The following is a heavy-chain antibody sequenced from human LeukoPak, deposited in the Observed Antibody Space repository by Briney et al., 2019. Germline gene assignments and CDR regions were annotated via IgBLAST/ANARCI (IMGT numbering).Heavy chain of an antibody. D-gene: IGHD6-13*01. J-gene: IGHJ4*02. CDR2: ISYDGSNK. V-gene: IGHV3-30*04. CDR3: ARVIAAAGYFDY. Sequence: QPGGSLRLSCAASGFTFSSYTMHWVRQAPGKGLEWVAVISYDGSNKYYADSVKGRFTVSRDNSKNSLYLQMNSLRPEDTAVYYCARVIAAAGYFDYWGQGTLVTVSS. CDR1: GFTFSSYT.